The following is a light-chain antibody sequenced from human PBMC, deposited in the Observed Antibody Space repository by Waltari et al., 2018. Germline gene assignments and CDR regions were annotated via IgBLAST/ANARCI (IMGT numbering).Light chain of an antibody. CDR1: QSVAINN. CDR2: DTS. J-gene: IGKJ4*01. Sequence: EILLMQSPGTRSLSQGERPTFPCRASQSVAINNLAWYQQKPGQPPRLLIYDTSGRAAGTPDRFSGSGSGTDFTLTISGLEPEDFAVYYCQKYGDSPLTFGGGTRVEV. CDR3: QKYGDSPLT. V-gene: IGKV3-20*01.